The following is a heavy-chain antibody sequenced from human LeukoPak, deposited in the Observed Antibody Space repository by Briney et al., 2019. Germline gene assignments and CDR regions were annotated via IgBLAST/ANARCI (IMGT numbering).Heavy chain of an antibody. V-gene: IGHV4-61*02. CDR3: ARGPPPPLTGYDY. CDR1: GGSIGSDSYS. CDR2: IYTSGST. D-gene: IGHD3-9*01. Sequence: PSETLSLTCTVSGGSIGSDSYSWGWIRQPAGKGLEWIGRIYTSGSTNYNPSLKSRVTMSVDTSKNQFSLKLSSVTAADTAVYYCARGPPPPLTGYDYWGQGTLVTVSS. J-gene: IGHJ4*02.